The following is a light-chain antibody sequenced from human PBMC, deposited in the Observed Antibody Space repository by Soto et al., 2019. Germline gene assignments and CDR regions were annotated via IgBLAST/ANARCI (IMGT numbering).Light chain of an antibody. J-gene: IGLJ2*01. Sequence: QSVVTQPPSASGTPGQTVTISCSGSSSNIGSHSVNWYQHLPGTAPKLLVYGNNHRPSGIPDRFSGSKSGTSASLAISGLQSEDEAHYYCPPWAAHVDAPVFGGGTQVTLL. CDR2: GNN. CDR3: PPWAAHVDAPV. V-gene: IGLV1-44*01. CDR1: SSNIGSHS.